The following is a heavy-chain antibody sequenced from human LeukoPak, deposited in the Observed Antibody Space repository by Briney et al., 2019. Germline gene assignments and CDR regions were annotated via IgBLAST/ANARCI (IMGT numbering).Heavy chain of an antibody. D-gene: IGHD5-18*01. CDR1: GGSISSYY. Sequence: SETLSLTCTVSGGSISSYYWSWIRQPPGKGLEWIGYIYYTGSTNYNPSLKSRVSISADTSKNQFSLKLTSVTAADTAVYYCARTTEGGYTYDYFYYYYMDVWGKGTTVTISS. CDR2: IYYTGST. V-gene: IGHV4-59*01. J-gene: IGHJ6*03. CDR3: ARTTEGGYTYDYFYYYYMDV.